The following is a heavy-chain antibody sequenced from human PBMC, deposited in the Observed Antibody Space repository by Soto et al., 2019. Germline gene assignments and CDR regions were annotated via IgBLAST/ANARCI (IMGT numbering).Heavy chain of an antibody. J-gene: IGHJ4*02. D-gene: IGHD6-13*01. CDR2: INAYNGNT. CDR1: GYTFTSYG. V-gene: IGHV1-18*01. Sequence: QVQLVQSGGEVKKPGASVKVSCKASGYTFTSYGITWVRQAPGQGLEWIGYINAYNGNTNYAQNLQDRVTMTTDTYTSTAYMELRSLRSDDTAVYYCARGYRSPNYWGQGTLVTVSS. CDR3: ARGYRSPNY.